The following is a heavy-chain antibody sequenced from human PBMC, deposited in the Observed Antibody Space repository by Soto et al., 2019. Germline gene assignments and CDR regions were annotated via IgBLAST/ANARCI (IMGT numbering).Heavy chain of an antibody. D-gene: IGHD3-3*01. CDR1: GYTFTSYA. Sequence: QVQLVQSGAEVKKPGASVKVSCKASGYTFTSYAMHWVRQAPGQRLEWMGWINAGNGNTKYSQKFQGRVTITRDTSVSTAYMELSSLRSEDTAVYYCARAYYDFWSGYFYWGQGTLVTVSS. CDR2: INAGNGNT. CDR3: ARAYYDFWSGYFY. J-gene: IGHJ4*02. V-gene: IGHV1-3*01.